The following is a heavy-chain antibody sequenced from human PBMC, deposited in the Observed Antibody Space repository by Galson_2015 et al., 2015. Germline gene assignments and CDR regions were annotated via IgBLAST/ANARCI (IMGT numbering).Heavy chain of an antibody. V-gene: IGHV3-7*03. D-gene: IGHD1-14*01. J-gene: IGHJ6*02. CDR1: GFTFTSAW. CDR3: AKPWRTGGGVRNGMDV. CDR2: IKQDGSEK. Sequence: SLRLSCAASGFTFTSAWMSWVRQAPGKGLEWVANIKQDGSEKYYVDSVKGRFTISRDNSKNTLDLQMNSLGVEDTAVYYCAKPWRTGGGVRNGMDVWGQGTTVTVSS.